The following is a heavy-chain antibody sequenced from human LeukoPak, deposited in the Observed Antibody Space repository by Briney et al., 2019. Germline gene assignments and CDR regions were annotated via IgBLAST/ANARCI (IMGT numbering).Heavy chain of an antibody. CDR2: ISGSGGST. D-gene: IGHD3-22*01. V-gene: IGHV3-23*01. CDR1: GFTFSSYA. J-gene: IGHJ4*02. Sequence: GGSLRLSCAASGFTFSSYAMSWVRQAPGKGLEWVSAISGSGGSTYYADSVKGRFTISIDNSKNTLYLQMNSLRAEDTAVYYCATSRSGGSGYYSTFDDWGQGTLVTVSS. CDR3: ATSRSGGSGYYSTFDD.